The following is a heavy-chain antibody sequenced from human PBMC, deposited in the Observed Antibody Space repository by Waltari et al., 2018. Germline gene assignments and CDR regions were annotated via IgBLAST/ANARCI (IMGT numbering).Heavy chain of an antibody. CDR1: GFSLTTSGFC. CDR2: IDWDDKK. CDR3: ARNYDGKKGYQIFDH. V-gene: IGHV2-70*01. D-gene: IGHD3-16*01. Sequence: QVTLKESGPALVTPTQALTLTCTFSGFSLTTSGFCLSWIRQPPGKAPAWLALIDWDDKKFYTPSLKTRLTIARDISKNQVVLTMTNMAPEDTATYFCARNYDGKKGYQIFDHWGQGNMVIVSS. J-gene: IGHJ4*02.